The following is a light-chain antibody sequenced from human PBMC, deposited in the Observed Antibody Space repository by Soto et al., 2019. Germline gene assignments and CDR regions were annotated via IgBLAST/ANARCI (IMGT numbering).Light chain of an antibody. CDR1: QSVSSN. Sequence: EIVMTQSPATLSVSPGERATLSCRASQSVSSNLAWYRQKPGQAPRLLIYGASTRATGIPARFSGSGSGTEFTLTISSPQSKDCAVYYGQQYNNWPPGDTFGHGTKLEIK. J-gene: IGKJ2*01. CDR3: QQYNNWPPGDT. CDR2: GAS. V-gene: IGKV3D-15*01.